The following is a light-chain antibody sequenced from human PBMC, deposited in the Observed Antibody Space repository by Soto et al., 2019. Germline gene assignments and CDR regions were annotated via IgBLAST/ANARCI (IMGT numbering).Light chain of an antibody. CDR1: QSISSY. V-gene: IGKV1-39*01. Sequence: IKMTQSPSSLSATVGDRVTITCRASQSISSYLNWYQQKPGKAPKLLIYAASSLQSGVPSRFSGSGSGTDFTLTISSLQPDDFATYYCQHYNSYSEAFGQGTKVDIK. CDR2: AAS. CDR3: QHYNSYSEA. J-gene: IGKJ1*01.